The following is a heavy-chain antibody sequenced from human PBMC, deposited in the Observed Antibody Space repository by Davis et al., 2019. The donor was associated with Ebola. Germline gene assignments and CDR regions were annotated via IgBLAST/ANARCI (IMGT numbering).Heavy chain of an antibody. D-gene: IGHD3-10*01. J-gene: IGHJ4*02. CDR2: ISSSSSYT. V-gene: IGHV3-11*06. Sequence: GESLIIPCASSGFTFSDYYMSWIRQAPGKGLEWVSYISSSSSYTNYADPVKGRFTISRDNAKNSLYLQMNSLRAEDTAVYYCARDPTMVRGVIKGLYYFDYWGQGTLVTVSS. CDR3: ARDPTMVRGVIKGLYYFDY. CDR1: GFTFSDYY.